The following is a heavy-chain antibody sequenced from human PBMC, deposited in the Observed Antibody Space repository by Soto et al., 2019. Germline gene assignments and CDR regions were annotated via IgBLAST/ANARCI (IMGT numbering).Heavy chain of an antibody. J-gene: IGHJ3*02. CDR1: GYTFTVYS. V-gene: IGHV1-2*04. CDR3: ARSGIQLWFFDAFDI. D-gene: IGHD5-18*01. CDR2: INPNSGGT. Sequence: GASVKVSCKASGYTFTVYSMHWVRQAPGQGLEWMGWINPNSGGTNYAQKFQGWVTMTRDTSISTAYMELSRLRSDDTAVYYCARSGIQLWFFDAFDIWGQGTMVTVSS.